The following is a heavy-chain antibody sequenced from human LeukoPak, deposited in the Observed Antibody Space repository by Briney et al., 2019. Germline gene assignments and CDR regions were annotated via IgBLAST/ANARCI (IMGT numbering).Heavy chain of an antibody. D-gene: IGHD6-19*01. CDR3: ARDRSIAVAGDFDY. CDR1: GYTFTSYY. V-gene: IGHV1-46*01. CDR2: INPSDGSI. Sequence: ASVKVSYKASGYTFTSYYIHWVRQAPGQGLEWMGIINPSDGSISYAQKFQGRVTMTRDTSTNTGYMELSSLRSEDTAVYYCARDRSIAVAGDFDYWGQGTLVTVSS. J-gene: IGHJ4*02.